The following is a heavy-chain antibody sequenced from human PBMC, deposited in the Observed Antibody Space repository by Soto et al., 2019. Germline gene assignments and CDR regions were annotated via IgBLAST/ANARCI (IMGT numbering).Heavy chain of an antibody. CDR3: ARGVNNYDFSATHLDY. V-gene: IGHV4-34*01. J-gene: IGHJ4*02. Sequence: SETLSLTCAVYGGSFSGYYWSWIRQPPGKGLEWIGEINHSGSTNYNPSLKSRVTISVDTSKNQFYLKLSSVTAADTDVYYCARGVNNYDFSATHLDYWGQGTLVTVSS. CDR1: GGSFSGYY. D-gene: IGHD3-3*01. CDR2: INHSGST.